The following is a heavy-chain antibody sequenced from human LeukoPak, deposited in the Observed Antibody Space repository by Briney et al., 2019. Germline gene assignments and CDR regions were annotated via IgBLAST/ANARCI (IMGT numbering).Heavy chain of an antibody. Sequence: GGSLRLSCAASGFILSNYAMNWVRQAPGKGLEWISVIYSGGSTYYADSVKGRFTISRHNSKNTLYLQMDSLRAEDTAVYYCARDNDGMDVWGQGTTVTVSS. CDR2: IYSGGST. CDR3: ARDNDGMDV. V-gene: IGHV3-53*04. J-gene: IGHJ6*02. CDR1: GFILSNYA.